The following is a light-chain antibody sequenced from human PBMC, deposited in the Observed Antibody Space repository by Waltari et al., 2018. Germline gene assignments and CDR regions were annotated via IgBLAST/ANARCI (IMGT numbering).Light chain of an antibody. CDR3: FSYAGRNIWV. J-gene: IGLJ3*02. CDR1: SSAVGFYNL. Sequence: QSALTQPASVSASPGQSITISCTATSSAVGFYNLVSWYQQHPGKAPELVVYDVISRPSGVPNRFSGSKSGNTASLTISGLQAEDEADYYCFSYAGRNIWVFGGGTKLTVL. V-gene: IGLV2-23*02. CDR2: DVI.